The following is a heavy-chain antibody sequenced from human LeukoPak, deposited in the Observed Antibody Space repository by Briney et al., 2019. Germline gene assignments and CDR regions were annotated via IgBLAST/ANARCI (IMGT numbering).Heavy chain of an antibody. D-gene: IGHD1-1*01. CDR2: LRGDGST. J-gene: IGHJ4*02. CDR1: GFTFSSYA. CDR3: AKASWVSNGDAVL. Sequence: GGSLRLSCAASGFTFSSYAMSWVRQAPARGLEWVSSLRGDGSTFYADSVKGRFTTSRDESRNTVYFQLNSLRVEDTAVYYCAKASWVSNGDAVLWGQGTLVTVFS. V-gene: IGHV3-23*01.